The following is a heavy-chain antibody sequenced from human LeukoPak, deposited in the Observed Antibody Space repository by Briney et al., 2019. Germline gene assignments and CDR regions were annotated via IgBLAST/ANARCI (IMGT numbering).Heavy chain of an antibody. V-gene: IGHV4-4*07. Sequence: PSETLSLTCTVSGGSISSYYWAWIRQPAGKGLEWIGRIYPSGSTHYNPSLKSRVTVSADTSKKEFSLKLTSVTAADTAVYYCARDIAAAGLGDFDSWGQGIQVTVSS. D-gene: IGHD6-13*01. CDR2: IYPSGST. CDR1: GGSISSYY. CDR3: ARDIAAAGLGDFDS. J-gene: IGHJ4*02.